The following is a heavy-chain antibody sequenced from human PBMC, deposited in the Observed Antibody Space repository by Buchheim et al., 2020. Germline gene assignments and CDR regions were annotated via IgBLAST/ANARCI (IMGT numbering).Heavy chain of an antibody. CDR2: IYHSGST. V-gene: IGHV4-4*02. D-gene: IGHD3-3*01. CDR3: ARRQYYDFWSGYYSYYYYGMDV. CDR1: GGSISSSNW. Sequence: QVQLQESGPGLVKPSGTLSLTCAVSGGSISSSNWWSWVRQPPGKGLEWIGEIYHSGSTNYNPSLKSRVTISVDKSKNQFSPKLSSVTAADTAVYYCARRQYYDFWSGYYSYYYYGMDVWGQGTT. J-gene: IGHJ6*02.